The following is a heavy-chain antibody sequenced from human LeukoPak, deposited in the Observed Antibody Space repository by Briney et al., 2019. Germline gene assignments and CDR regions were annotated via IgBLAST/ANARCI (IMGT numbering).Heavy chain of an antibody. V-gene: IGHV4-34*01. CDR3: ARGVAGYSSSWYRNPNWFDP. J-gene: IGHJ5*02. CDR2: INHSGST. Sequence: MSSETLSLTCTVSGGSISSYYWSWIRQPPGKGLEWIGEINHSGSTNYNPSLKSRVTISVDTSKNQFSLKLSSVTAADTAVYYCARGVAGYSSSWYRNPNWFDPWGQGTLVTVSS. CDR1: GGSISSYY. D-gene: IGHD6-13*01.